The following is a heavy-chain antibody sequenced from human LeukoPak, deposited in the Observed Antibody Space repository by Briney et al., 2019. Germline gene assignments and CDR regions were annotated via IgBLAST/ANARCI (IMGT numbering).Heavy chain of an antibody. CDR1: SGSISLYY. Sequence: PSETLSLTCTVSSGSISLYYWSWIRQPPGKGLERIGHIYDSGNTNYNPSLKSRVTISVDTSKNQFSLKLSSVTAADTAVYYCARTDKDYDFWSGYYSWGGSGFDYWGQGTLVTVSS. J-gene: IGHJ4*02. V-gene: IGHV4-59*12. D-gene: IGHD3-3*01. CDR2: IYDSGNT. CDR3: ARTDKDYDFWSGYYSWGGSGFDY.